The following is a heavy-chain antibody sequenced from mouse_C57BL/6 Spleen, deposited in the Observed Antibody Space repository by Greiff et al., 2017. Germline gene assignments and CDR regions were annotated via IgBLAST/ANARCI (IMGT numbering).Heavy chain of an antibody. Sequence: VQLQQSGPELVKPGASVKISCKASGYTFTDYYMNWVKQSHGKSLEWIGDINPNNGGTSYNQKFKGKATLTVDKSSSTAYMELRSLTSEDSAVYYCASPLPGGYWGQGTTLTVSS. CDR1: GYTFTDYY. V-gene: IGHV1-26*01. J-gene: IGHJ2*01. CDR3: ASPLPGGY. D-gene: IGHD5-5*01. CDR2: INPNNGGT.